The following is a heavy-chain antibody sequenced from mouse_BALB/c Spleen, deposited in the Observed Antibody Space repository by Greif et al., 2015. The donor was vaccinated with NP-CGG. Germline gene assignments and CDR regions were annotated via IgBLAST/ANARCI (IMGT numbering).Heavy chain of an antibody. CDR3: ARDGNYWYFDV. J-gene: IGHJ1*01. Sequence: EVKLVESGGGLVKPGGSLKLSCAASGFTFSDYYMYWVRQTPEKRLEWVATISDGGSYTYYPDSVKGRFTISRDNAKNNLYLRMSSLKSEDTAMYYCARDGNYWYFDVWGAGTTVTVSS. V-gene: IGHV5-4*02. D-gene: IGHD2-1*01. CDR1: GFTFSDYY. CDR2: ISDGGSYT.